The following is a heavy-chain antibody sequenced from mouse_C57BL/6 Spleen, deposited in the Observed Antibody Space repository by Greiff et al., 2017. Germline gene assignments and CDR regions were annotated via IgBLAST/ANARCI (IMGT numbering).Heavy chain of an antibody. CDR2: IWSGGST. V-gene: IGHV2-2*01. D-gene: IGHD1-1*01. CDR1: GFSLTSYG. Sequence: VQLQQSGPGLVQPSQSLSITCTVSGFSLTSYGVHWVRQSPGKGLEWLGVIWSGGSTDYNAAFISRLSISKDNSKSQVFFKMNSLQADDTAIYYCANYYGSSYEYFDVWGTGTTVTVSS. CDR3: ANYYGSSYEYFDV. J-gene: IGHJ1*03.